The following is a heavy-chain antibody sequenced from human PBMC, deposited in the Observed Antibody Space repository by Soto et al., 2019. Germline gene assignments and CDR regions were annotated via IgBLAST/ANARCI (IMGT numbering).Heavy chain of an antibody. J-gene: IGHJ6*02. CDR1: GGSIWSSGYS. Sequence: PSETLSLTCAVSGGSIWSSGYSWSWIRQPPGKGLEWIGYIYYSGSTNYNPSLKSRVTISVDTSTSTAYMELSSLRSEDTAVYYCAEENIVANYYYGMDVWGQGTTVTVSS. CDR3: AEENIVANYYYGMDV. D-gene: IGHD5-12*01. CDR2: IYYSGST. V-gene: IGHV4-61*08.